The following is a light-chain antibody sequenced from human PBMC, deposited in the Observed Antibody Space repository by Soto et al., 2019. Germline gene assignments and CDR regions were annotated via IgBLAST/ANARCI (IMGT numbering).Light chain of an antibody. CDR2: DVS. Sequence: QSVLTQPASVSGSPRQSITISCTGTRSDVGYYDYVSWYQQHPGKAPTLVIYDVSHRPSGVSDRFSGSKSGNTASLTISGLQAEDEGDYYCSSYTTTYTWMFGGGTKVTVL. J-gene: IGLJ3*02. V-gene: IGLV2-14*01. CDR3: SSYTTTYTWM. CDR1: RSDVGYYDY.